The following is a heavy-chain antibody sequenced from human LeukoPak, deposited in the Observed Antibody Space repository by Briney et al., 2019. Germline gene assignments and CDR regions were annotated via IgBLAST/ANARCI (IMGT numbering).Heavy chain of an antibody. J-gene: IGHJ4*02. D-gene: IGHD4-17*01. CDR1: GASISDYY. CDR3: ARAGDYGDYFDY. Sequence: PSETLSLTCTVSGASISDYYWSWIRQPPGKGLEWFGYIYYTGSTKYNPSLESRVTISIDTSKNQFSLKLSSVTAADTAVYYCARAGDYGDYFDYWGQGTLVIVSS. CDR2: IYYTGST. V-gene: IGHV4-59*12.